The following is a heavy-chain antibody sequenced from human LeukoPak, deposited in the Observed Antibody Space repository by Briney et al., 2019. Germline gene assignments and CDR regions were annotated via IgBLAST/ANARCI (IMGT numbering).Heavy chain of an antibody. CDR3: ARAGHSSSWYSLDY. CDR2: IYYSGST. V-gene: IGHV4-30-4*08. J-gene: IGHJ4*02. Sequence: SETLSLTCTVSGGSISSGDYYWRWIRQPPGKGLEWIGYIYYSGSTYYNPSLKSRVTISVDTSKNQFSLKLSSVTAADTAVYYCARAGHSSSWYSLDYWGQGTLVTVSS. D-gene: IGHD6-13*01. CDR1: GGSISSGDYY.